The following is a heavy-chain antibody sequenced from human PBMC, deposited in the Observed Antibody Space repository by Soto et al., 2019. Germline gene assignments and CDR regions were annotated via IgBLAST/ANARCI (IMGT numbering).Heavy chain of an antibody. CDR3: VKAEDCSGGSCYSPYVY. V-gene: IGHV3-64D*08. CDR2: ISSNGGST. CDR1: GFTFSSYA. Sequence: GGSLRLSCSASGFTFSSYAMHWVRQAPGKGLEYVSAISSNGGSTYYADSVKGRFTISRDNSKNTLYLQMSSLRAEDTAVYYCVKAEDCSGGSCYSPYVYWGQGTLVTVSS. J-gene: IGHJ4*02. D-gene: IGHD2-15*01.